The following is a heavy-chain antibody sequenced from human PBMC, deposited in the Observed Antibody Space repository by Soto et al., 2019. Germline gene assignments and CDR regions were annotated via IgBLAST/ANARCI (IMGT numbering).Heavy chain of an antibody. CDR3: ARVPYSGWGWFDP. CDR2: IIPILGIA. Sequence: QVQLVQSGAEVKKPGSSVKVSCKASGGTFSSYTISWVRQAPGQGLEWMGRIIPILGIANYAQKFQGRVTITADKSTSTAYMELSSLRSEDTAVYYCARVPYSGWGWFDPWGQGTLVTVSS. J-gene: IGHJ5*02. CDR1: GGTFSSYT. D-gene: IGHD6-19*01. V-gene: IGHV1-69*02.